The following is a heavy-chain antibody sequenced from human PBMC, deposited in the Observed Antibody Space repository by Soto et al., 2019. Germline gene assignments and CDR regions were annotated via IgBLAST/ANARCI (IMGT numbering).Heavy chain of an antibody. Sequence: QVQLQESGPGLVKPSGTLSLTCAVSGGSISSSNWWSWVRQPPGKGLEWIGEIYHSGSTNYNPSLRSLVTISVDKSKCQFSRKLGSVTAADAAVYYFGGVFDSGGWYFDYWGQGALVIVSS. D-gene: IGHD6-25*01. CDR1: GGSISSSNW. J-gene: IGHJ4*02. CDR3: GGVFDSGGWYFDY. V-gene: IGHV4-4*02. CDR2: IYHSGST.